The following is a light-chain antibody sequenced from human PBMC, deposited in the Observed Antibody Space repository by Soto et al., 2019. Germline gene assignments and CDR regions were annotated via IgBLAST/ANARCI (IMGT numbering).Light chain of an antibody. Sequence: ETVLTQSPGTLSLSPGERATLSCRASQSVSSSYLAWYQQKPGQAPRLLIYGAYNRATGIPDRFSGSGSATDFTLTISRLEPEGFAVYYCQQYGTSPPLTFGGGTKVEIK. CDR2: GAY. V-gene: IGKV3-20*01. CDR1: QSVSSSY. CDR3: QQYGTSPPLT. J-gene: IGKJ4*02.